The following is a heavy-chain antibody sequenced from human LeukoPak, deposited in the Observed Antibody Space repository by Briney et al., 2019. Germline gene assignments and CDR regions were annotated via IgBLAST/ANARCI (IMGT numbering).Heavy chain of an antibody. D-gene: IGHD2-15*01. CDR3: ASGRVVDAAYFDY. Sequence: GGSLRLSCVASRLTFSDYYMSWVRQAPGKGLEWVSYISSSGNSIYYADSVKGRFTISRDNVNNTLYLQMNSLRAEDTAVYYCASGRVVDAAYFDYWGQGTLATVSS. CDR2: ISSSGNSI. V-gene: IGHV3-11*01. J-gene: IGHJ4*02. CDR1: RLTFSDYY.